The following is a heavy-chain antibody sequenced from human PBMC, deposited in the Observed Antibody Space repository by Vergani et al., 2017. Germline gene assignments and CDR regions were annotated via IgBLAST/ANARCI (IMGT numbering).Heavy chain of an antibody. CDR2: IYYSGST. V-gene: IGHV4-39*01. J-gene: IGHJ5*02. D-gene: IGHD6-13*01. CDR1: GASIRSSNYY. Sequence: QLQLQESGPGLVKPSATLSLTCSVSGASIRSSNYYWGWIRQPPGKGLEWIASIYYSGSTYYNPSLKSRVTISVDTSKNQFSLKLSSVTAADTAVYYCARRLYSSSGGVVDPWGQGTLVTVSS. CDR3: ARRLYSSSGGVVDP.